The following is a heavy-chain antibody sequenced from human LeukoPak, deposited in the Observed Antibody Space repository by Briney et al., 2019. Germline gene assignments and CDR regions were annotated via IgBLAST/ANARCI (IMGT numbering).Heavy chain of an antibody. CDR2: ISYDGSNK. CDR3: AREAYYYGSGSYYGYYGMDV. CDR1: GFTFSSYA. V-gene: IGHV3-30-3*01. Sequence: GGSLRLSCAASGFTFSSYAMHWVRQAPGKGLEWVAVISYDGSNKYYADSVKGRFTISRDNAKNSLYLQMNSLRAEDTAVYYCAREAYYYGSGSYYGYYGMDVWGKGTTVTVSS. J-gene: IGHJ6*04. D-gene: IGHD3-10*01.